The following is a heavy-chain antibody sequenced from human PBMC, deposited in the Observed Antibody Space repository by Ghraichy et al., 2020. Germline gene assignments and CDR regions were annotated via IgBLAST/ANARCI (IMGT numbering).Heavy chain of an antibody. D-gene: IGHD2-2*01. CDR2: IYRSGNT. CDR1: GASISSYNW. V-gene: IGHV4-4*02. CDR3: ARSMVVPAVTFDY. Sequence: SETLSLTCAVSGASISSYNWWTWVRQSPGKGLEWIGEIYRSGNTDYNPSLKSRVTISIDKSKNQFSLMLRSVTAADTAVYYCARSMVVPAVTFDYWGQGTLVTVSS. J-gene: IGHJ4*02.